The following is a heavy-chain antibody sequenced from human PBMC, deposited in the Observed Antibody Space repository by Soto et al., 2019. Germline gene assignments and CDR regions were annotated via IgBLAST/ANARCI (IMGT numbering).Heavy chain of an antibody. CDR3: TRGPVSTNYYDILPGPQGVFAY. CDR2: LYRGGST. V-gene: IGHV3-53*04. J-gene: IGHJ4*02. Sequence: KGLEWVSVLYRGGSTYYADSVKGRFTISRRSSKNTVDLQMYSLTSEDTAVYYCTRGPVSTNYYDILPGPQGVFAYWVQGTLVTGSS. D-gene: IGHD3-9*01.